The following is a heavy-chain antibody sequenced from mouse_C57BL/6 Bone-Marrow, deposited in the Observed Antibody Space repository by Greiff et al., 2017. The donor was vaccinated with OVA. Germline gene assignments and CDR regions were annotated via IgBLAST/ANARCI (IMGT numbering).Heavy chain of an antibody. D-gene: IGHD3-2*02. CDR3: AIDSSGFPRR. J-gene: IGHJ3*02. CDR2: IDPSDSYT. Sequence: VQLQQSGAELVRPGTSVKLSCKASGYTFTSYWMHWVKQRPGQGLEWIGVIDPSDSYTNYNQKFKGKATLTVDTSSSTAYMQLSSLTSEDSAVYYCAIDSSGFPRRWGQGTLVTVSA. CDR1: GYTFTSYW. V-gene: IGHV1-59*01.